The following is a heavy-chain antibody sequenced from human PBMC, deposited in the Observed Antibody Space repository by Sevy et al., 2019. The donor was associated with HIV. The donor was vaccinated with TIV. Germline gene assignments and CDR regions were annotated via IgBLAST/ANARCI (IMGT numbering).Heavy chain of an antibody. V-gene: IGHV3-33*06. CDR1: GFTFSMYG. Sequence: GGSLRLSCAASGFTFSMYGMHWVRQAPGNGLEWVAMIWYDGTNKFYGDSVKGRFTISRDNSKNTLYLQLNSLRAEDTAVYYSAKGARGQWLVDDYYGLDVWGQGTTVTVSS. CDR3: AKGARGQWLVDDYYGLDV. D-gene: IGHD6-19*01. CDR2: IWYDGTNK. J-gene: IGHJ6*02.